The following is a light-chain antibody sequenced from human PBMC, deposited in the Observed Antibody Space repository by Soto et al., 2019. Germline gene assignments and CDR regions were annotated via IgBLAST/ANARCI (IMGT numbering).Light chain of an antibody. CDR2: GAS. CDR1: QSVPSR. V-gene: IGKV3-20*01. J-gene: IGKJ1*01. CDR3: QQYGSSPTT. Sequence: ERVMTQSPPTLSGSPGEGVTLSCRASQSVPSRIAWYQQKPGQAPRLLIYGASSRATGIPDRFSGSGSGTDSTLTISRLEPEDFAVYYCQQYGSSPTTFGQGTKVDIK.